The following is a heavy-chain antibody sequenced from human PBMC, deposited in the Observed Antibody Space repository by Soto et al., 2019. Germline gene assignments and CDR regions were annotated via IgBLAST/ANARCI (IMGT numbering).Heavy chain of an antibody. D-gene: IGHD5-18*01. CDR1: GGSISSGNFY. CDR2: IYFSGST. V-gene: IGHV4-30-4*02. J-gene: IGHJ4*02. CDR3: AHFGWDSYGCFDY. Sequence: SETLSLTCTVSGGSISSGNFYWSWIRQPPGKGLEWIGYIYFSGSTSYSPSLKSRLTISLNTSNNQVVLTMTNMDPVDTATYYCAHFGWDSYGCFDYWGQGTLVTVSS.